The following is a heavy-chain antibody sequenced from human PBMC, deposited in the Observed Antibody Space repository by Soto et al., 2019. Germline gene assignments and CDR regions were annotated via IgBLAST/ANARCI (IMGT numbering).Heavy chain of an antibody. Sequence: GESLKISCKGSGYNFTNYWIGWVRQMPGKGVEWMGIIYPGDSDTRYRPSFQGQVTISADKSISTAYLQWSSLKASDTAMYYCATTHPYYYDSSGRPDPFDYWGQGTLVTVSS. CDR2: IYPGDSDT. V-gene: IGHV5-51*01. CDR3: ATTHPYYYDSSGRPDPFDY. CDR1: GYNFTNYW. D-gene: IGHD3-22*01. J-gene: IGHJ4*02.